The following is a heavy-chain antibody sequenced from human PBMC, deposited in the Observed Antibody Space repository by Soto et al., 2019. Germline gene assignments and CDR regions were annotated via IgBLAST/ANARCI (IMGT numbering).Heavy chain of an antibody. D-gene: IGHD1-1*01. CDR2: INPSGGST. J-gene: IGHJ4*02. CDR1: GYTFTSYY. V-gene: IGHV1-46*01. Sequence: QVQLVQSGAEVKKPGASVKVSCKASGYTFTSYYMHWVRQAPGQGLEWMGIINPSGGSTSYAQKFKGRVTMTRDTSTSTVYMELSSLRSEDTAVYYCARTTGRHGLSDYWGQGTLVTVSS. CDR3: ARTTGRHGLSDY.